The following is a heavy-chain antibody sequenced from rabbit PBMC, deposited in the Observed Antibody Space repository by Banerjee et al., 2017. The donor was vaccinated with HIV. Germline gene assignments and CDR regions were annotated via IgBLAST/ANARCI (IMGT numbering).Heavy chain of an antibody. D-gene: IGHD2-1*01. CDR1: GFSFSSSYW. CDR2: IYAGSGGNT. J-gene: IGHJ2*01. Sequence: QEQLEESGGDLVKPEGSLTLTCTASGFSFSSSYWICWVRQAPGKGLEWIACIYAGSGGNTYYASWANGRFTISKTSSTTVTLQMTSLTAADTATYFCARANIDDDDNWAFDPWGQGTLVTVS. V-gene: IGHV1S45*01. CDR3: ARANIDDDDNWAFDP.